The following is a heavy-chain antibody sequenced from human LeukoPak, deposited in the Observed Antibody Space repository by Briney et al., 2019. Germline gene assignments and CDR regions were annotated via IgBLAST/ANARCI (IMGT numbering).Heavy chain of an antibody. CDR1: GDSVSSNSAA. CDR3: AMGAIAARPFDY. CDR2: TYYRSKWYN. J-gene: IGHJ4*02. Sequence: SQTLSLTCAISGDSVSSNSAAWNWIRQSPSRGLEWLGRTYYRSKWYNNYAVSVKSRITINPDTSKNQFSLQLNSVTPEDTAVYYCAMGAIAARPFDYWGQGTLVTVSS. V-gene: IGHV6-1*01. D-gene: IGHD6-6*01.